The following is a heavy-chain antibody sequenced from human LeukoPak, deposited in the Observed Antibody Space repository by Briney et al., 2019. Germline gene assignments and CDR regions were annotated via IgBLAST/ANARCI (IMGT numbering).Heavy chain of an antibody. V-gene: IGHV1-2*02. D-gene: IGHD6-19*01. J-gene: IGHJ6*02. Sequence: ASVKVSCKASGYIFTDYYMHWVRQAPGQGLEWMGWINPNSGGTNYAQKFQGRVTMTRDTSISTAYMELSRLRSDDTAVYYCARVIAVAGTKYYGMDVWGQGTTVTVSS. CDR3: ARVIAVAGTKYYGMDV. CDR2: INPNSGGT. CDR1: GYIFTDYY.